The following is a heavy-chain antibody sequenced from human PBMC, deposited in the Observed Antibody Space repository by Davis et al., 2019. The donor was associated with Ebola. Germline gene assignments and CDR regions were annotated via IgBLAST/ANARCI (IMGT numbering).Heavy chain of an antibody. J-gene: IGHJ5*02. V-gene: IGHV4-28*06. Sequence: LRLSCAVSGYSITRSDWWGWIRQSPGKGLEWIGYIHYRGNTKDNPSLQSRVTMSVDTSKNQFSLNLKSVTAFDSAIYSCARAVGPCSTSSCLTWFGPWGQGIVVTVSS. CDR1: GYSITRSDW. CDR2: IHYRGNT. D-gene: IGHD2-2*01. CDR3: ARAVGPCSTSSCLTWFGP.